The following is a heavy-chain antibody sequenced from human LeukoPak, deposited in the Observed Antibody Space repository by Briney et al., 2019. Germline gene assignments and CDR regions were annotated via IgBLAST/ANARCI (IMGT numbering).Heavy chain of an antibody. V-gene: IGHV3-30*03. CDR3: ARGSAVYAHSAEYFQH. J-gene: IGHJ1*01. CDR2: ISYDGSNK. D-gene: IGHD2-8*01. Sequence: HPGGSLRLSCAASGFTFSSYGMHWVRQAPGKGLEWVAVISYDGSNKYYADSVKGRFTISRDNSKNTLYLQMNSLRAEDTAVYYCARGSAVYAHSAEYFQHWGQGTLVTVSS. CDR1: GFTFSSYG.